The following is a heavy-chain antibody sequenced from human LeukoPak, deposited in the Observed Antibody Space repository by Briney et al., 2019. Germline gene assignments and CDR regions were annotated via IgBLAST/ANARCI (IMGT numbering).Heavy chain of an antibody. D-gene: IGHD4-23*01. CDR2: IYHSGST. CDR1: GYSISSGYY. J-gene: IGHJ4*02. Sequence: PSETLSLTCTVSGYSISSGYYWGWIRQPPGKGLEWIGSIYHSGSTYYNPSLKSRVTISVDTSKNQFSLKLSSVTAADTAVYYCARGMSDYGGNSNTFDYWGQGTLVTVSS. V-gene: IGHV4-38-2*02. CDR3: ARGMSDYGGNSNTFDY.